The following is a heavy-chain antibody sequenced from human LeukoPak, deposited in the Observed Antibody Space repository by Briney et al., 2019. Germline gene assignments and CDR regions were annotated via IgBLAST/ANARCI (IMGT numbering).Heavy chain of an antibody. Sequence: PGGSLRLSCAASGFTVSSNYMSWVRQAPEKGLEWVSVIYSGGSTYYADSVKGRFTISRDNSKNTLYLQMNSLRAEDTAVYYCARDRKPQRAFDIWGQGTMVTVSS. CDR1: GFTVSSNY. CDR3: ARDRKPQRAFDI. CDR2: IYSGGST. V-gene: IGHV3-66*01. J-gene: IGHJ3*02.